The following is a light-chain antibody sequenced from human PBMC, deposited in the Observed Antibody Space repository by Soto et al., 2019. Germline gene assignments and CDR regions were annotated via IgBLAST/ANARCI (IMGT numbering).Light chain of an antibody. CDR3: GTWDSSLSVVV. V-gene: IGLV1-51*01. J-gene: IGLJ2*01. CDR1: SSNIGNNY. CDR2: DNN. Sequence: QSVLTQPPSVSAAPGQTVTISCSGSSSNIGNNYVSWYQQLPGTAPKLLIYDNNKRPSGIPDRFSGSKSGTSATLGITGLQTGDEAHYYCGTWDSSLSVVVFGGGTKLTVL.